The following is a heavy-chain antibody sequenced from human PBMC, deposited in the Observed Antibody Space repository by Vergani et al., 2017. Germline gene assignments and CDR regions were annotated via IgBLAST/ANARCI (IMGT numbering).Heavy chain of an antibody. V-gene: IGHV3-23*01. CDR3: AKDPGSGSYHYYYMDV. CDR2: ISGSGGST. Sequence: EVQLLESGGGLVQPGGSLRLSCAASGFTFSSYAMSWVRQAPGKGLEWVSAISGSGGSTYYADSVKGRFTISRDNSKNPLYLQMNRLRADDTAVYYCAKDPGSGSYHYYYMDVWGKGTTVTVSS. D-gene: IGHD3-10*01. J-gene: IGHJ6*03. CDR1: GFTFSSYA.